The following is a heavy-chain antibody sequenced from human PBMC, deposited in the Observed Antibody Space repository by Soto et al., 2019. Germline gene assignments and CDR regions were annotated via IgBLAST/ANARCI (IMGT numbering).Heavy chain of an antibody. CDR1: GFTFSSYS. V-gene: IGHV3-48*02. CDR3: AREGGSLNWFDP. CDR2: ISSSSSTI. J-gene: IGHJ5*02. D-gene: IGHD1-26*01. Sequence: EVQLVESGGGLVQPGGSLRLSCAASGFTFSSYSMNWVRQAPGKGLEWVSYISSSSSTIYYADSVKGRFTISRDNAKNSLYLPMNRLRDEDTAVYYCAREGGSLNWFDPWGQGTLVTVSS.